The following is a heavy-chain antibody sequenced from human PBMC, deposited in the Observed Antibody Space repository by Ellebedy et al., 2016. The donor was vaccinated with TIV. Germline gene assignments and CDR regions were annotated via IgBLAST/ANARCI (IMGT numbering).Heavy chain of an antibody. J-gene: IGHJ4*02. CDR2: ISADSANT. Sequence: ASVKVSCKASGYTFSTYGFTWVRQAPGQGLEWMGWISADSANTNYAQNFQGRVAMTRDTSTNTAYMELRSLRPDDTAIYYCARDGYYYDSSSYFLDYWGQGTLVTVSS. D-gene: IGHD3-22*01. V-gene: IGHV1-18*01. CDR1: GYTFSTYG. CDR3: ARDGYYYDSSSYFLDY.